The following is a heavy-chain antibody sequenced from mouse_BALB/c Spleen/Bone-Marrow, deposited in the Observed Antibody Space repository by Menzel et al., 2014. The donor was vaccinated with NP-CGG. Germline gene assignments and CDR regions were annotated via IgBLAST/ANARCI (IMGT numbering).Heavy chain of an antibody. V-gene: IGHV1-14*01. Sequence: EVQLQQSGPELVKPGASVKMSCKASGYTFTSYMTHWVKQKPGQGLEWVGYVNPYSDGTYYTEDFKGKATLTSDKSSSTVFMELSSLTSEDSADFYCARSKDWYFDVWGAGTTVTVSS. CDR3: ARSKDWYFDV. CDR2: VNPYSDGT. CDR1: GYTFTSYM. J-gene: IGHJ1*01.